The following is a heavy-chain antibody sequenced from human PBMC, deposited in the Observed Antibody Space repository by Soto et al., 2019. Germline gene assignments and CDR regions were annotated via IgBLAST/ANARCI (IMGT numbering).Heavy chain of an antibody. CDR2: ISGSGGST. V-gene: IGHV3-23*01. J-gene: IGHJ4*02. Sequence: PGGSLRLSXAASGFTFSSYAMSWVRQAPGKGLEWVSAISGSGGSTYYADSVKGRFTISRDNSKNTLYLQMNSLRAEDTAVYYCAKGGIYGSKSKFDYWGQGTLVTVSS. CDR3: AKGGIYGSKSKFDY. CDR1: GFTFSSYA. D-gene: IGHD3-10*01.